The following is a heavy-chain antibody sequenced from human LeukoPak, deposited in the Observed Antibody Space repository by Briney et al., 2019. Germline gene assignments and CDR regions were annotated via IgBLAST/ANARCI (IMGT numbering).Heavy chain of an antibody. V-gene: IGHV3-64*01. CDR2: ISSNGGST. Sequence: GGSLRLSCAASGFTFSSYAMHWVRQAPGKGLEYVSAISSNGGSTYYANSVKGRFTISRDNSKNTLYLQMGSLRAEDMAVYYCARLADSSPLDYWGQGTLVTVSS. CDR3: ARLADSSPLDY. D-gene: IGHD6-19*01. CDR1: GFTFSSYA. J-gene: IGHJ4*02.